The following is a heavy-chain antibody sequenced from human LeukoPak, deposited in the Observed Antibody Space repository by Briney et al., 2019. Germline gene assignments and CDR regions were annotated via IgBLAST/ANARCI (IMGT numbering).Heavy chain of an antibody. D-gene: IGHD3-22*01. CDR1: GYTFASYD. J-gene: IGHJ5*02. CDR3: ARGPYTHYDSSGDYYNWFDP. CDR2: MNPNSCNT. V-gene: IGHV1-8*03. Sequence: ASVKVSCKASGYTFASYDINWVRQATGQGLEWMGWMNPNSCNTGSAKKVQGRVTITMNTSISTAYMELSSLTSEDTAVYYCARGPYTHYDSSGDYYNWFDPWGQGTLVTVSS.